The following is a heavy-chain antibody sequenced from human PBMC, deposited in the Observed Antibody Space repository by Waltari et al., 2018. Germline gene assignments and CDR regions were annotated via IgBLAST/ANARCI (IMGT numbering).Heavy chain of an antibody. Sequence: QVQLVQSGAEVKKPGASVKVSCKASGYTFTSYAISWVRQAPGQGLEWMGGIIPIFGTANYAQKFQGRVTITTDESTSTAYMELSSLRSEDTAVYYCAREGAMATTTPFDYWGQGTLVTVSS. D-gene: IGHD1-1*01. V-gene: IGHV1-69*01. J-gene: IGHJ4*02. CDR3: AREGAMATTTPFDY. CDR1: GYTFTSYA. CDR2: IIPIFGTA.